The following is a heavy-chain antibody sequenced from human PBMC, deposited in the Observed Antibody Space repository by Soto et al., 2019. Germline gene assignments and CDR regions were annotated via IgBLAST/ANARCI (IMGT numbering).Heavy chain of an antibody. J-gene: IGHJ6*03. V-gene: IGHV2-70*11. CDR2: IDCDDDK. Sequence: SGPTLVKPTQTLTLTCTFSGFSLSTSGMCVSWIRQPPGKALEWLARIDCDDDKYYSTSLKTRLTISKDTSKNQVVLKMTNMDPVDTATYYCARGGGYDFWSGYYRSREYYYYYMDVWGKGTTVTVSS. CDR3: ARGGGYDFWSGYYRSREYYYYYMDV. CDR1: GFSLSTSGMC. D-gene: IGHD3-3*01.